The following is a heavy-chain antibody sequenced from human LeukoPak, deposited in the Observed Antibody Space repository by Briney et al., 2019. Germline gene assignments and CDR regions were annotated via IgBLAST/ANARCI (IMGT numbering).Heavy chain of an antibody. D-gene: IGHD4-17*01. CDR2: LSYDGSNE. CDR1: GFTFRSYG. CDR3: AKDHYGDFFRGMDV. J-gene: IGHJ6*02. Sequence: PGGSLRLSCAVSGFTFRSYGMHWVRQAPGKGLEWVAVLSYDGSNEYYADSVKGRFTISRDNSKNTVYLQMNSVRAEDTAVYYCAKDHYGDFFRGMDVWGQGTTVTVSS. V-gene: IGHV3-30*18.